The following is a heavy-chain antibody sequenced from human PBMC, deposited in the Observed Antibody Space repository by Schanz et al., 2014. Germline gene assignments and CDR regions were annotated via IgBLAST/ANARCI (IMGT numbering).Heavy chain of an antibody. CDR1: GFTFSSHG. D-gene: IGHD1-26*01. Sequence: EVQLVESGGGLVQPGESLRLSCAASGFTFSSHGMSWVRQAPGKGLEWVSAIGGSGGDTYYADSAKGRFTISRDNAKNTLYLQMNRLRAEDTALYYCARTPGGRTDYWGQGTVVTVSS. CDR3: ARTPGGRTDY. J-gene: IGHJ4*02. CDR2: IGGSGGDT. V-gene: IGHV3-23*04.